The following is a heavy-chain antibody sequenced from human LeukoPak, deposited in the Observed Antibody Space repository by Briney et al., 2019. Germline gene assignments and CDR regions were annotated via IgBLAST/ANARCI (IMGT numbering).Heavy chain of an antibody. CDR2: IYYSGST. CDR1: GGSISSYY. D-gene: IGHD5-12*01. J-gene: IGHJ4*02. V-gene: IGHV4-59*08. CDR3: ASYSAYDSVNDY. Sequence: PSETLSLTCTVSGGSISSYYWSWIRQPPGKGLEWIGYIYYSGSTNYNPSLKSRVTISVDTSKNQSSLKLSSVTAADTAVYYCASYSAYDSVNDYWGQGTLVTVSS.